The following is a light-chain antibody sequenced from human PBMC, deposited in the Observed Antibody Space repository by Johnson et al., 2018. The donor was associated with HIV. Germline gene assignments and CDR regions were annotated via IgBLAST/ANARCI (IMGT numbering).Light chain of an antibody. V-gene: IGLV1-51*01. J-gene: IGLJ1*01. CDR2: DNN. Sequence: QLVLTQPPSVSAAPGQKVTISCSGSSSNIGNNYVSWYQQLPGRAPKLLIYDNNKRPSGIPDRFSGSKSGTSATLAITGLHIGDEADYYGAACDSSLSAHYVFGARTKITVL. CDR3: AACDSSLSAHYV. CDR1: SSNIGNNY.